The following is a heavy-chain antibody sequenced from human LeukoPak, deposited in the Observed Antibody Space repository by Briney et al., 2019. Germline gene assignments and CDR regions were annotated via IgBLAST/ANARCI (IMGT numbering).Heavy chain of an antibody. D-gene: IGHD6-13*01. J-gene: IGHJ5*02. Sequence: PGGSLRLSCAASGFTFSRYAMSWIRQPPGKGLEWIGSIYYTGTTYYNPSLKSRVTVSVDTSKNQFSLKLTSVTAADTAVYYCARSMAASGPTHNWSDPWGHGTLVTVSS. CDR3: ARSMAASGPTHNWSDP. V-gene: IGHV4-39*01. CDR1: GFTFSRYA. CDR2: IYYTGTT.